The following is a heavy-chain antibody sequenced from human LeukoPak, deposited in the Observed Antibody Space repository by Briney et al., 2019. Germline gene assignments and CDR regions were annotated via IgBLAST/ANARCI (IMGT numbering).Heavy chain of an antibody. J-gene: IGHJ6*02. D-gene: IGHD3-3*01. Sequence: PSETLSLTCAVYGGSFSGYYWSWIRQPPGKGLERIGEINHSGSTNYNPSLKSRVTISVDTSKNQFSLKLSSVTAADTAVYYCARGSTITIFGVVILGMDVWGQGTTVTVSS. V-gene: IGHV4-34*01. CDR3: ARGSTITIFGVVILGMDV. CDR1: GGSFSGYY. CDR2: INHSGST.